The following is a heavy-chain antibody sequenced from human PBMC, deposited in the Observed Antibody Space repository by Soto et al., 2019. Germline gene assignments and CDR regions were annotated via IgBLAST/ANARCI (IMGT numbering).Heavy chain of an antibody. CDR3: ARESDCISTSCYGKVHYYGMDV. Sequence: QVQLVESGGGVVQPGRSLRLSCAASGFTFSSYAMHWVRQAPGKGLEWVAVISYDGSNKYYADSVKGRFTISRDNSKNTLDLRRHSLRAEDPVVSYCARESDCISTSCYGKVHYYGMDVWGQGTTVTVSS. J-gene: IGHJ6*02. CDR1: GFTFSSYA. V-gene: IGHV3-30-3*01. D-gene: IGHD2-2*01. CDR2: ISYDGSNK.